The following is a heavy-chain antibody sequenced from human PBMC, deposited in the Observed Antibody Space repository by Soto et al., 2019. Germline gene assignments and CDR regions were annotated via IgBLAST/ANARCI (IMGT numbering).Heavy chain of an antibody. CDR3: ARDCLDRGYSYGFGYYGMDV. CDR1: GFTFSSYA. D-gene: IGHD5-18*01. CDR2: ISYDGSNK. J-gene: IGHJ6*02. Sequence: TGGSLRLSCAASGFTFSSYAMHWVRQAPGKGLEWVAVISYDGSNKYYADSVKGRFTISRDNSKNTLYLQMNSLRAEDTAVYYCARDCLDRGYSYGFGYYGMDVWGQGTTVTVSS. V-gene: IGHV3-30-3*01.